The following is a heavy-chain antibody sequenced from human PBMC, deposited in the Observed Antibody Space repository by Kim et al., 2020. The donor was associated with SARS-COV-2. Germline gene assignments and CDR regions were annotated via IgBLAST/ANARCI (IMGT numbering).Heavy chain of an antibody. V-gene: IGHV3-30*07. D-gene: IGHD5-18*01. Sequence: GRITISRDKSKNPLYLQMTSLRAEDAAVYYCARVVDTAMVHWGQGTLVTVSS. J-gene: IGHJ4*02. CDR3: ARVVDTAMVH.